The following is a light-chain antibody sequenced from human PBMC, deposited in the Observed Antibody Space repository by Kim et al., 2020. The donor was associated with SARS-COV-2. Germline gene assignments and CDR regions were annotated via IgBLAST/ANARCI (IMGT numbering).Light chain of an antibody. CDR2: YDS. J-gene: IGLJ1*01. V-gene: IGLV3-21*04. CDR1: NIGSKS. CDR3: QVWDSLSDHYV. Sequence: SYELTQPPSVSVAPGETARISCGGNNIGSKSVHWYQKKPGQAPVLIISYDSDRPSGIPERFSGSNSGNTAALTISRVEAGDEADYYCQVWDSLSDHYVFATGTKVTVL.